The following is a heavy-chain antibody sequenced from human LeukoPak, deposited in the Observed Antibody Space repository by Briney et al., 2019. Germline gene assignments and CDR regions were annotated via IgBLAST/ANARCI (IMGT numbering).Heavy chain of an antibody. CDR3: ARLNIVGATNFDY. J-gene: IGHJ4*02. D-gene: IGHD1-26*01. V-gene: IGHV4-59*08. Sequence: SETLSFTCTVSGASITSYYWSWIRQPPGKGLEWIGYIYYSGSTTYKPSLKSRVTISVDTSKNQFSLKLSSVTAADTAVYYCARLNIVGATNFDYWGQGTLVTVSS. CDR1: GASITSYY. CDR2: IYYSGST.